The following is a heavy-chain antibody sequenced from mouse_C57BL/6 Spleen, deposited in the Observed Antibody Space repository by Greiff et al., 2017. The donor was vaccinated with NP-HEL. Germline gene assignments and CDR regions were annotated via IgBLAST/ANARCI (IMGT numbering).Heavy chain of an antibody. V-gene: IGHV1-7*01. CDR1: GYTFTSYW. Sequence: VQLQESGAELAKPGASVKLSCKASGYTFTSYWMHWVKQRPGQGLEWIGYLNPSSGYTKYNQKFKDKATLTADKSSSTAYMQLSSLTYEDSAVYYCATYYYGSSSDYWGQGTTLTGSS. D-gene: IGHD1-1*01. J-gene: IGHJ2*01. CDR2: LNPSSGYT. CDR3: ATYYYGSSSDY.